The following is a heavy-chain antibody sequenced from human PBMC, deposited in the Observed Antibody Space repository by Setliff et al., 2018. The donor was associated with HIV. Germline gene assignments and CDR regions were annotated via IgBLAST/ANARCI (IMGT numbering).Heavy chain of an antibody. CDR3: ARRGDGYILDY. D-gene: IGHD3-10*01. CDR2: INYTGNT. V-gene: IGHV4-34*01. J-gene: IGHJ4*02. Sequence: SETLSLTCAVYGGAFTGNHWGWIRQPPGKGLEWIGEINYTGNTNHNPSLRSRVSISVDTAKNQFSLNLKSVTAADTAVYYCARRGDGYILDYWGRGTLVTVSS. CDR1: GGAFTGNH.